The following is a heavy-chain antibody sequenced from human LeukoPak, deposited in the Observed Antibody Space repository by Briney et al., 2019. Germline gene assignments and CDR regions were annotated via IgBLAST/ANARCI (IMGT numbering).Heavy chain of an antibody. CDR3: AKELGDWSALQTDS. V-gene: IGHV3-30-3*01. Sequence: GRSLRLSCAASGFTFSSYAMHWVRQAPGKGLEWVAVISYDGSNKYYADSVKGRFTISRDNSKNTLYLQMNSLRGEDTAIYYCAKELGDWSALQTDSWGQGTLVTVSS. J-gene: IGHJ4*02. CDR2: ISYDGSNK. D-gene: IGHD3/OR15-3a*01. CDR1: GFTFSSYA.